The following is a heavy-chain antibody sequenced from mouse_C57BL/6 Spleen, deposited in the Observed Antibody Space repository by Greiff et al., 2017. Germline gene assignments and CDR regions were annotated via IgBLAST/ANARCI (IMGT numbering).Heavy chain of an antibody. J-gene: IGHJ4*01. V-gene: IGHV5-17*01. Sequence: EVKLVESGGGLVKPGGSLKLSCAASGFTFSDYGMHWVRQAPEKGLEWVAYISSGSSTIYYADTVKGRFTISRDNAKNTLFLQMASLRSEDTAMYYCARDSNYVGYAMDYWGQGTSVTVSS. CDR3: ARDSNYVGYAMDY. CDR2: ISSGSSTI. CDR1: GFTFSDYG. D-gene: IGHD2-5*01.